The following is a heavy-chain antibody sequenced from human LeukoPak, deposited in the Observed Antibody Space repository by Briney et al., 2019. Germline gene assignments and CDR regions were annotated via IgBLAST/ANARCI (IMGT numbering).Heavy chain of an antibody. V-gene: IGHV1-2*02. CDR3: ARDRGSDFWSGGGAFDI. J-gene: IGHJ3*02. CDR2: INPNSGVT. D-gene: IGHD3-3*01. CDR1: GYIFIGYY. Sequence: ASVKVSCKASGYIFIGYYMHWVRQAPGQGLEWMGWINPNSGVTNYAQKFQGRVTMTRDTSISTAYMELSRLRSDDTAVYYCARDRGSDFWSGGGAFDIWGQGTMVTVSS.